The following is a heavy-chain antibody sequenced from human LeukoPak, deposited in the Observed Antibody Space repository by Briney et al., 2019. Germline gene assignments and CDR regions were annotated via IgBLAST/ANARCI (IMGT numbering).Heavy chain of an antibody. V-gene: IGHV3-43*02. CDR1: GFTFDDYA. CDR3: AKLMGGYSSPDY. J-gene: IGHJ4*02. Sequence: PEGSLRLSCAASGFTFDDYAMHWVRQAPGKGLEWVSLISGDGGSTYYADSVKGRFTISRDNSKNSLYLQMNSLRTEDTALYYCAKLMGGYSSPDYWGQGTLVTVSS. CDR2: ISGDGGST. D-gene: IGHD4-23*01.